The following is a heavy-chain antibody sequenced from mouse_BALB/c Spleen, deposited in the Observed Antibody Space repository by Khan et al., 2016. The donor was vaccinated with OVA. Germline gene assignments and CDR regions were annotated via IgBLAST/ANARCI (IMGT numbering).Heavy chain of an antibody. CDR1: RFTFSTYG. Sequence: EVELVESGGDLVKPGGSLKLSCAASRFTFSTYGMSWVRQTPDKRLEWVATVSTGGSYTYYQDSVKGRFTISRDNAKNTLYLQMSSLKSEDTAMFYCARLAYYYDSEGFAYWGQGTLVTVSA. J-gene: IGHJ3*01. V-gene: IGHV5-6*01. CDR2: VSTGGSYT. D-gene: IGHD1-1*01. CDR3: ARLAYYYDSEGFAY.